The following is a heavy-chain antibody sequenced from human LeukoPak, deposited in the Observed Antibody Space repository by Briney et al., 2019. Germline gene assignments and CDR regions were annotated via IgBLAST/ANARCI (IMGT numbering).Heavy chain of an antibody. V-gene: IGHV3-7*04. CDR1: GFTFSRFW. Sequence: GGSLRLSCAASGFTFSRFWMSWVRQAPGKGLEWVANIKQDGSEKYYVDSVKGRFTISRDNAKNSLYLQMNSLRAEDTAVYYCARGGSATYWCDYWGQGTLVTVSS. D-gene: IGHD3-10*01. CDR3: ARGGSATYWCDY. J-gene: IGHJ4*02. CDR2: IKQDGSEK.